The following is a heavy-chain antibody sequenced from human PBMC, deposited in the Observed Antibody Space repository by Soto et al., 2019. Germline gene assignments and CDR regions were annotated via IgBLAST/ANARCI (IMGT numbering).Heavy chain of an antibody. D-gene: IGHD6-13*01. Sequence: SETLSLTCTVSGGSIRSSSYYWGWIRQPPGKGLEWIGSIYYSGSTYYNPSLMSRVTISVDTSKNQFSLKLSSVTAADTAVYYCARRVRGQQLQPFYFDYWGQGTLVTVSS. CDR1: GGSIRSSSYY. J-gene: IGHJ4*02. CDR3: ARRVRGQQLQPFYFDY. CDR2: IYYSGST. V-gene: IGHV4-39*01.